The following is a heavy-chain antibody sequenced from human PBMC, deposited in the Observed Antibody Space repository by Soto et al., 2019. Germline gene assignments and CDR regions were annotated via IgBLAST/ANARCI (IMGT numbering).Heavy chain of an antibody. Sequence: LETLSLTCTVSGGSSNDYYWSWTRQPPGKGLEWIAYGLRPDYTGYNPSLRNRVTISSDTSKNQFSLRLISVTAADTAVYYCVAGPDRAKSAYWGQGTLVTVSS. CDR2: GLRPDYT. J-gene: IGHJ4*01. CDR1: GGSSNDYY. V-gene: IGHV4-59*01. CDR3: VAGPDRAKSAY.